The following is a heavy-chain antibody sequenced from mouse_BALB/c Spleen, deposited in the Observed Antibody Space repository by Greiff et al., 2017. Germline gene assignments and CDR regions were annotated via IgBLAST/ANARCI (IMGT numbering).Heavy chain of an antibody. CDR3: ARHRGSSSWYCDD. CDR1: GFAFSSYD. J-gene: IGHJ2*01. V-gene: IGHV5-12-1*01. CDR2: NSSGGGST. Sequence: EVKLMESGGGLVKPGGSLKLSCAASGFAFSSYDMSWVRQTPEKRLEWVAYNSSGGGSTYYPDTVKGRFTISRDNAKNTLYLQMSSLKSEDTAMYYCARHRGSSSWYCDDWGQGTTLTVSS. D-gene: IGHD1-1*01.